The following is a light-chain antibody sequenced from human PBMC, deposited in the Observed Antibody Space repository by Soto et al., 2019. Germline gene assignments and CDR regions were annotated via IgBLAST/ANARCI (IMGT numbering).Light chain of an antibody. V-gene: IGLV2-14*01. CDR1: SSDVGGSNY. CDR2: EVS. J-gene: IGLJ2*01. Sequence: QSALTQPAPVSGSPGQSITISCTGTSSDVGGSNYVSWYQQHPGKAPKLMIYEVSYRPSGVSNRFSGSKSGNTASLTISGLQAEDGADYYCSSYTTSSTLVFGGGTKLTVL. CDR3: SSYTTSSTLV.